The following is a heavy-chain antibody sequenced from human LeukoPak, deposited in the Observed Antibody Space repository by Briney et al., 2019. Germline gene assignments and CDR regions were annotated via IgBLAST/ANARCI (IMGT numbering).Heavy chain of an antibody. J-gene: IGHJ4*02. V-gene: IGHV3-23*01. CDR3: AKWDYYGSSGEDYFDY. Sequence: PGGSLRLSCAASGFTFSSYAMSWVRQAPGKGLEWVSAISGSGGSTYYADSVKGRFTISRDNSKNTLYLQMNSLRAEDTAVYYCAKWDYYGSSGEDYFDYWGQGTLVTVSS. CDR2: ISGSGGST. CDR1: GFTFSSYA. D-gene: IGHD3-22*01.